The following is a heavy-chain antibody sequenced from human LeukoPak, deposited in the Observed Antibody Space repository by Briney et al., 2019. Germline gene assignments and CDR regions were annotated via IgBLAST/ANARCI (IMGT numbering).Heavy chain of an antibody. CDR2: INPNSGGT. V-gene: IGHV1-2*02. Sequence: ASVKVSCKASGGTFSSYAISWVRQAPGQGLEWMGWINPNSGGTNYAQKFQGRVTMTRDTSISTAYMELSRLRSDDTAVYYCARETGYDFWSGYYYYYYGMDVWGQGTTVTVSS. CDR1: GGTFSSYA. D-gene: IGHD3-3*01. J-gene: IGHJ6*02. CDR3: ARETGYDFWSGYYYYYYGMDV.